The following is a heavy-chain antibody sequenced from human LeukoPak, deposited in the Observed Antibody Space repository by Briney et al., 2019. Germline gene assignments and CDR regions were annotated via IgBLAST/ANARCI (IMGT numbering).Heavy chain of an antibody. CDR3: AKLEYYPLRYMDV. CDR2: ISDSGTST. D-gene: IGHD2/OR15-2a*01. CDR1: GFTFSSYG. J-gene: IGHJ6*03. V-gene: IGHV3-23*01. Sequence: GGSLRLSCAASGFTFSSYGMSWVRQAPGKGLEWVSGISDSGTSTYYADSVKGRFTVSRDNSKNTLYLQMNSLRAEDTAVYYCAKLEYYPLRYMDVWGKGTTVTVSS.